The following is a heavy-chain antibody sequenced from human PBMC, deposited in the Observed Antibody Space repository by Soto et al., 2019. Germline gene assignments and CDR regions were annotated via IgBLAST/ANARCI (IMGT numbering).Heavy chain of an antibody. CDR3: VKGYWKGDV. V-gene: IGHV1-46*01. D-gene: IGHD1-1*01. CDR1: GYTLTSYY. CDR2: INPSGGST. J-gene: IGHJ6*02. Sequence: ASVKVSCEASGYTLTSYYSHWVRQAPGQGLEWMGIINPSGGSTSYAQKFQGRVTMTRDTSTSTVYMELNSLRDEDTAVYHCVKGYWKGDVWGQGTTVTVSS.